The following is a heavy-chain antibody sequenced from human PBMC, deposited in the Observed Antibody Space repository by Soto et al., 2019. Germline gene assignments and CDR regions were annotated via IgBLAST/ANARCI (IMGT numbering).Heavy chain of an antibody. CDR2: INPNSGGT. CDR3: ARGALRDSSGLFDY. J-gene: IGHJ4*02. Sequence: ASVKGSCNASGYTFTGYYMHWVRQAPGQGLEWMGWINPNSGGTNYAQKFQGWVTMTRDTSISTAYMELSRLRSDDTAVYYCARGALRDSSGLFDYWGQGTLVTVSS. V-gene: IGHV1-2*04. D-gene: IGHD6-19*01. CDR1: GYTFTGYY.